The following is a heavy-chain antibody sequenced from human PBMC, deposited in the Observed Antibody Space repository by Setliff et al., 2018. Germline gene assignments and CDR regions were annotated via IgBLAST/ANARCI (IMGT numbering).Heavy chain of an antibody. CDR2: INPGGGSA. CDR1: GYSFTSHY. D-gene: IGHD1-7*01. CDR3: ARDQFRNSGGLYS. J-gene: IGHJ5*02. V-gene: IGHV1-46*01. Sequence: ASVKVSCKTSGYSFTSHYMHWARQAPGQGLEWMGIINPGGGSASIVQKFQGRVTMTSDTSTSTVYMEVTGLTSEDTAVYYCARDQFRNSGGLYSWGQGTLVTVSS.